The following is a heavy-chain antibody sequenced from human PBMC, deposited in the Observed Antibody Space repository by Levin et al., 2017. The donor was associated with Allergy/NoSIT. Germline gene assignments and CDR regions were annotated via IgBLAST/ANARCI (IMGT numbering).Heavy chain of an antibody. J-gene: IGHJ5*02. V-gene: IGHV1-2*02. CDR1: GYTFTGYY. D-gene: IGHD2-21*02. CDR2: INPNSGGT. Sequence: ASVKVSCKASGYTFTGYYMHWVRQAPGQGLEWMGWINPNSGGTNYAQKFQGRVTMTRDTSISTAYMELSRLRSDDTAVYYCARDTPLGGGGGDCWWFDPWGQGTLVTVSS. CDR3: ARDTPLGGGGGDCWWFDP.